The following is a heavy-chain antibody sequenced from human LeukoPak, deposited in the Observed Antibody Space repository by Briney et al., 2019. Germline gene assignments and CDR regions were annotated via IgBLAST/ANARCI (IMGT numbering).Heavy chain of an antibody. CDR1: GDSVSSNSAA. CDR3: ARGGCSSTSCYITYYYYGMDV. J-gene: IGHJ6*02. V-gene: IGHV6-1*01. CDR2: TYYRSKWYN. Sequence: SQTLSLTCVISGDSVSSNSAAWNWIRQSPSRGLEWLGRTYYRSKWYNDYAVSVKSRITINPDTSKDQFSLQLNSVTPEDTAVYYCARGGCSSTSCYITYYYYGMDVWGQGTTVTVSS. D-gene: IGHD2-2*02.